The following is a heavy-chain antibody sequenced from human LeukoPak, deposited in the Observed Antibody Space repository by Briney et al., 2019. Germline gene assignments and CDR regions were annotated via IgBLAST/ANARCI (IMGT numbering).Heavy chain of an antibody. J-gene: IGHJ1*01. V-gene: IGHV5-51*01. Sequence: PGESLKISCKGSGYSFTNYWIGWVRQMPGKGLEWMGIIYPGDSDTRYSPSFQGQVTISADKSISTAYLHWSSLKASHTAMYYCARRGIAVAGTPAEYFQHWGQGTLVTVSS. CDR3: ARRGIAVAGTPAEYFQH. CDR1: GYSFTNYW. CDR2: IYPGDSDT. D-gene: IGHD6-19*01.